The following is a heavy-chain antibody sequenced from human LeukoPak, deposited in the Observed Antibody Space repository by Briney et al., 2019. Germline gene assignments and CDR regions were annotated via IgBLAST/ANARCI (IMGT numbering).Heavy chain of an antibody. V-gene: IGHV4-4*07. CDR1: GGPIYSYY. CDR2: LYPGVST. CDR3: VQSTGWPGFDY. Sequence: PSETLSLTCTVSGGPIYSYYWSWIRQTAGKGLEWIGRLYPGVSTNYNPSLKSRVSISVDTSKGQFSLQLASVTAADTAVYYCVQSTGWPGFDYWGQGILVTVSS. D-gene: IGHD6-19*01. J-gene: IGHJ4*02.